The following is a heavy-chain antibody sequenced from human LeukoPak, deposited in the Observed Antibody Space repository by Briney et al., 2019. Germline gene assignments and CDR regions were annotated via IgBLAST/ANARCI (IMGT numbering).Heavy chain of an antibody. V-gene: IGHV3-23*01. CDR3: ARLGAAADLDSFYGMDV. Sequence: PGGSVRLSCAASGFTFSSYAMSWVRRAPGRGLEWVSVIRVSGGSTFFADSVKGRFTISRDNSKNTLFLQMNSLRAEDTAVYYCARLGAAADLDSFYGMDVWGHGTTVTVSS. CDR1: GFTFSSYA. CDR2: IRVSGGST. J-gene: IGHJ6*02. D-gene: IGHD6-13*01.